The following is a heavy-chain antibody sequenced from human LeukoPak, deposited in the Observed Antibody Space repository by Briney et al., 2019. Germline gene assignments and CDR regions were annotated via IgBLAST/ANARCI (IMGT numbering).Heavy chain of an antibody. CDR3: ARGLYVVAAIENWFDP. J-gene: IGHJ5*02. CDR2: INHSGST. D-gene: IGHD2-15*01. V-gene: IGHV4-34*01. CDR1: GGSFSGYY. Sequence: SETLSLTCAVYGGSFSGYYWSWIRQPPGKGLEWIGEINHSGSTNYNPSLKSQVTISVDTSKNQFSLKLSSVTAADTAVYYCARGLYVVAAIENWFDPWGQGTLVTVSS.